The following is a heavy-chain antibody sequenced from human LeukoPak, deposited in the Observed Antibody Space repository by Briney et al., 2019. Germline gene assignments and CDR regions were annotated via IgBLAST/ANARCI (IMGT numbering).Heavy chain of an antibody. J-gene: IGHJ4*02. Sequence: GGSVRLSCAASGFTFSSYAMSWVRQAPGKGLEWVSSISGSGGGTYYAGSVKGRFTISRDNSKNTLYLQMNSLRAEDTAIYHCAKSPITTFAEYWGQGTLVTVSS. CDR2: ISGSGGGT. V-gene: IGHV3-23*01. D-gene: IGHD3-10*02. CDR3: AKSPITTFAEY. CDR1: GFTFSSYA.